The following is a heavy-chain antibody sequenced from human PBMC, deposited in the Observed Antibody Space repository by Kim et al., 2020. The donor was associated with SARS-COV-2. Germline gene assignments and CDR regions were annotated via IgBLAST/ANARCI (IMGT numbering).Heavy chain of an antibody. Sequence: GGSLRLSCAASGFTFSNYAMSWVRQAPGKGLEWVSTISGSGGSTYYADSVKGRFTISRDNSKNTLYLQMSSLRAGDTAVYYCAKGLGATTTVDVFDIWGQGTMVTVSS. V-gene: IGHV3-23*01. CDR1: GFTFSNYA. CDR2: ISGSGGST. CDR3: AKGLGATTTVDVFDI. J-gene: IGHJ3*02. D-gene: IGHD1-26*01.